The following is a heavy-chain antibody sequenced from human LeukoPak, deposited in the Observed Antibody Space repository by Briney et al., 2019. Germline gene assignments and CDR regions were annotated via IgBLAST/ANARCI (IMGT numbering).Heavy chain of an antibody. D-gene: IGHD3-10*01. CDR3: GGEGGSTLWFGELLRAFDY. J-gene: IGHJ4*02. CDR2: ISSSSSYI. V-gene: IGHV3-21*01. Sequence: PGGSLRLSCAASGFTFSSYSMNWVRQAPGKGLEWVSSISSSSSYIYYADSAKGRFTISRDNAKNSLYLQMNSLRAEDTAVYYCGGEGGSTLWFGELLRAFDYWGQGTLVTVSS. CDR1: GFTFSSYS.